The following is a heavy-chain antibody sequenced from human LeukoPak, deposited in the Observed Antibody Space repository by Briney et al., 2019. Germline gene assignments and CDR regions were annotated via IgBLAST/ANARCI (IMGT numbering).Heavy chain of an antibody. V-gene: IGHV4-39*07. CDR2: IYYSGSP. J-gene: IGHJ5*02. Sequence: SETLSLTCTVSGGSISSSSYYWGWIRQPPGKGLEWIGSIYYSGSPSYSPSLKSRVTISVDTSTNQFSLKLTSVSAADTAVYYCARDRGITTARGVPSWFDPWGQGTLVTVSS. D-gene: IGHD3-10*01. CDR3: ARDRGITTARGVPSWFDP. CDR1: GGSISSSSYY.